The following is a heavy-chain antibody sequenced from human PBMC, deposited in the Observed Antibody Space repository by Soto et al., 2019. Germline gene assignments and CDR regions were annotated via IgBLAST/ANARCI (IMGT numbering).Heavy chain of an antibody. CDR3: ARSQLPFTPPYLEDYYYMDV. Sequence: PGESLKISCKGSGYSFTSYWIGWVRQMPGKGLEWMGIIYPGDSDTRYSPSFQGQVTISADKSISTAYLQWSSLKASDTAMYYCARSQLPFTPPYLEDYYYMDVWGKGTTVTVSS. CDR1: GYSFTSYW. V-gene: IGHV5-51*01. D-gene: IGHD2-2*01. CDR2: IYPGDSDT. J-gene: IGHJ6*03.